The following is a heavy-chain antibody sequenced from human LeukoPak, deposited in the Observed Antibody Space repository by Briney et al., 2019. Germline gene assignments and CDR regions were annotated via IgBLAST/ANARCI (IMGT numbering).Heavy chain of an antibody. CDR2: IYYSGST. D-gene: IGHD5-24*01. J-gene: IGHJ4*02. CDR3: ARGRWLQGDFDY. Sequence: SETLSLTCTVSGGSISSSSYYWGWIRQPPGKGLEWIGSIYYSGSTYYNPSLKSRVTISVDTSKNQFSLKLSSVTAADTAVYYCARGRWLQGDFDYWGQGTLVTVSS. V-gene: IGHV4-39*07. CDR1: GGSISSSSYY.